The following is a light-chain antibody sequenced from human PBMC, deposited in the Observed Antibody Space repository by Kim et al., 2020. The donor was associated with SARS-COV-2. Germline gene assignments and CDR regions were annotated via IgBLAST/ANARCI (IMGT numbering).Light chain of an antibody. CDR3: QKIDTPAWT. CDR1: RGSRGY. J-gene: IGKJ1*01. Sequence: ASVGNRATSTGRAGRGSRGYVAWIRQKPGKAPRLLIYAASTLHSGVQSRFGGRGSGTDFTLTITDLQPEVCATYYGQKIDTPAWTFGPGTKVDIK. V-gene: IGKV1-9*01. CDR2: AAS.